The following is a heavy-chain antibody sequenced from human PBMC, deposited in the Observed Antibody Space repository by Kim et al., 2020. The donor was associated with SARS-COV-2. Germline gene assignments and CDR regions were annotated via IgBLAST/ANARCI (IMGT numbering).Heavy chain of an antibody. J-gene: IGHJ4*02. CDR3: ARRVYYCSGSFDY. V-gene: IGHV3-30*13. Sequence: YRDSVKGRFTISRDNSKNRRYLRMNSLRAEDTAVYYCARRVYYCSGSFDYWGQGTLVTVSS. D-gene: IGHD3-10*01.